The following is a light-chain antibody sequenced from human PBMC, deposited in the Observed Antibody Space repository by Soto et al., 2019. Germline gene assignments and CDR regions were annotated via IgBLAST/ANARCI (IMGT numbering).Light chain of an antibody. CDR2: SNS. CDR3: AAWDDSLNGVV. J-gene: IGLJ2*01. V-gene: IGLV1-44*01. CDR1: GSNIGSNT. Sequence: QPVLTQPPSASGTPGQRVSISCSGSGSNIGSNTVNWYQHLPGTAPKALIYSNSQRPSGVPDRFSGSKSGTSASLAISGLQSEDEANYYCAAWDDSLNGVVFGGGTKLTVL.